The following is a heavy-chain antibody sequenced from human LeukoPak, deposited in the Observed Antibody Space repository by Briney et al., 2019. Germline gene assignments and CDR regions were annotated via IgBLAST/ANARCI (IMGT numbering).Heavy chain of an antibody. CDR2: ISGSGGGT. D-gene: IGHD4-23*01. CDR3: ASGWGNSGPFDY. V-gene: IGHV3-23*01. J-gene: IGHJ4*02. Sequence: GGSLRLSCAASGFTFSSYAMSWVRQAPGKGLEWVSAISGSGGGTYYADSVKGRFTISRDNAKNSLYLQMNSLRAEDTAVYYCASGWGNSGPFDYWGQGTLVTVSS. CDR1: GFTFSSYA.